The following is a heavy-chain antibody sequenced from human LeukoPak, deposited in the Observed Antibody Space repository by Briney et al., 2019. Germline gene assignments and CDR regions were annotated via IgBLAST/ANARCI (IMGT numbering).Heavy chain of an antibody. CDR2: ISGSSRYK. J-gene: IGHJ4*02. CDR3: AKRGDQYYFDS. D-gene: IGHD2-2*01. CDR1: KFTFNDYT. V-gene: IGHV3-21*01. Sequence: GGSLRLSCAASKFTFNDYTMNWVRQTPGKGLEWVSSISGSSRYKHYADSVRGRFTISRDNAKNSLYLQMNGLTAEDTAVYYCAKRGDQYYFDSWGQGALVTVSS.